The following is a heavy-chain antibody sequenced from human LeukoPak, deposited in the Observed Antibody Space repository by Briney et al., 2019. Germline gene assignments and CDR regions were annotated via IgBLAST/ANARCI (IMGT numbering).Heavy chain of an antibody. CDR1: GFTFRSYS. CDR2: ISSSSSTM. D-gene: IGHD5-18*01. J-gene: IGHJ4*02. V-gene: IGHV3-48*01. Sequence: QAGGSLRLSCAVSGFTFRSYSMNWVRQAPGKGLEWVSYISSSSSTMYYADSVKGRFTISRDNAKNSLYLQMNSLRAEDTAVYYCARGIQLWLEVGYFDYWGQGTLVTVSS. CDR3: ARGIQLWLEVGYFDY.